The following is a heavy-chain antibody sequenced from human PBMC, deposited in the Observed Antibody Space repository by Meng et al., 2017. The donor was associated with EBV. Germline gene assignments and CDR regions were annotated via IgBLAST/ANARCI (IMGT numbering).Heavy chain of an antibody. D-gene: IGHD6-13*01. CDR3: AHRRDEYSSSWYGWFDP. CDR2: IYWDDDK. Sequence: QITLKESGPPLVQPTQTLTLTCTFSGFSLSTSGVGVGWIRQPPGKALEWLALIYWDDDKRYSPSLKSRLTITKDTSKNQVVLTMTNMDPVDTATYYCAHRRDEYSSSWYGWFDPWGQGTLVTVSS. J-gene: IGHJ5*02. CDR1: GFSLSTSGVG. V-gene: IGHV2-5*02.